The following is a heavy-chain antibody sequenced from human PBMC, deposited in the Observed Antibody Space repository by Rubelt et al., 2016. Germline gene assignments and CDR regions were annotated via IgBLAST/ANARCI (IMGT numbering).Heavy chain of an antibody. Sequence: QVQLVQSGAEVKKPGASVKVSCKVSGYTLTELSMHWVRQAPGKGLEWMGGFDPEDGETIYAQKFQGRGTMTEETSTDTAYMELSSLRSEDTAVYYCATRSLWFGEIDRYFDYWGQGTLVTVSS. CDR2: FDPEDGET. CDR3: ATRSLWFGEIDRYFDY. J-gene: IGHJ4*02. CDR1: GYTLTELS. V-gene: IGHV1-24*01. D-gene: IGHD3-10*01.